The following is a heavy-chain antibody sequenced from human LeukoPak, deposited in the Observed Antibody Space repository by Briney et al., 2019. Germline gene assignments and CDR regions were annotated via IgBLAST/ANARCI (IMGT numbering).Heavy chain of an antibody. J-gene: IGHJ4*02. D-gene: IGHD6-13*01. V-gene: IGHV3-30-3*01. CDR3: ARGIAAAGAEDFDY. CDR1: GFTFSSYA. Sequence: PGGSLRLSCAASGFTFSSYAMHWVRQAPGKGLEWVAVISYDGSNKYYADSVKGRFTISRDNSKNTLYLQMNSLGAEDTAVYYCARGIAAAGAEDFDYWGQGTLVTVSS. CDR2: ISYDGSNK.